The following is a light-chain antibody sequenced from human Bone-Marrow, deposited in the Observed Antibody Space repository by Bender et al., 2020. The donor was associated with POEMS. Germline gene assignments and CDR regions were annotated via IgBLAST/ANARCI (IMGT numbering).Light chain of an antibody. Sequence: QSVLTQPPSASGTPGQRVTISCSGSSSNIGGNAVNWWQQLPGTAPKLLLYGNDQRPSGVPDRFSGSKSGTSASLAISGLQSEDEADYFCSAWDGILKGWVFGGGAELAVL. V-gene: IGLV1-44*01. CDR1: SSNIGGNA. CDR3: SAWDGILKGWV. CDR2: GND. J-gene: IGLJ3*02.